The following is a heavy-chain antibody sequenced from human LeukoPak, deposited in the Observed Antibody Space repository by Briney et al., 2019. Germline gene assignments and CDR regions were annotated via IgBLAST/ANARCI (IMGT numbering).Heavy chain of an antibody. J-gene: IGHJ4*02. CDR2: INPNSGGT. CDR1: GYTFTGYY. CDR3: ARDSAGYSSGWYDY. V-gene: IGHV1-2*06. D-gene: IGHD6-19*01. Sequence: ASVKVSCKASGYTFTGYYMHWVRQAPGQGLEWMGRINPNSGGTNYAQKFQGRVTMTRDTSISTAYMELSSLRSDDTAVYYCARDSAGYSSGWYDYWGQGTLVTVSS.